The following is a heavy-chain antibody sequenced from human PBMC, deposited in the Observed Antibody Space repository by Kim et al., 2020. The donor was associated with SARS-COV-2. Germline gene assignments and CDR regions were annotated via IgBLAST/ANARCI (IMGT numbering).Heavy chain of an antibody. V-gene: IGHV3-43*01. Sequence: KGRFTISRDNSKNSLYLQMNSLRTEDTALYYCAKDIGVTTKYYFYYYMDVWGKGTTVTVSS. CDR3: AKDIGVTTKYYFYYYMDV. J-gene: IGHJ6*03. D-gene: IGHD1-1*01.